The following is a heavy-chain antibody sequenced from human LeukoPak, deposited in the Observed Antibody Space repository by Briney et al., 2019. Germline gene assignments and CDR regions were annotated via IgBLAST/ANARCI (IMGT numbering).Heavy chain of an antibody. CDR3: IVLAVTATLGFDY. CDR1: GFTFSNYG. Sequence: GGSLRLSCGASGFTFSNYGMLWVRQAPGKGLDWVAFIRYDGNNKLYADSVKGRFTISRDNAKNSLYLQMNSLRAEDTAVYYCIVLAVTATLGFDYWGQGTLVTVSS. V-gene: IGHV3-30*02. J-gene: IGHJ4*02. D-gene: IGHD6-19*01. CDR2: IRYDGNNK.